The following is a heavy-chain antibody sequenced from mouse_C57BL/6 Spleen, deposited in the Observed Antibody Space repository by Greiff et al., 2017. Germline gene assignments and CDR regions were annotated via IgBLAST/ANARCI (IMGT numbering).Heavy chain of an antibody. CDR1: GFSFNTYA. V-gene: IGHV10-1*01. CDR3: VRHAHYDCDGAWFAY. D-gene: IGHD2-4*01. J-gene: IGHJ3*01. Sequence: EVQLVESGGGLVQPKGSLKLSCAASGFSFNTYAMNWVRQAPGKGLEWVARIRSKSNNYATYYADSVKDRFTISRDDSESMLYLQMNNLKTEDTAMYYCVRHAHYDCDGAWFAYWGQGTLVTVSA. CDR2: IRSKSNNYAT.